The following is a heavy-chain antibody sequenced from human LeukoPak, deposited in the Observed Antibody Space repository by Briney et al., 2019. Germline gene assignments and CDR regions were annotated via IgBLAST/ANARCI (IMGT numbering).Heavy chain of an antibody. V-gene: IGHV3-48*04. CDR2: ISSSSSTI. CDR3: ARDEYYYDSSGYYYGVFDY. Sequence: GGSLRLSCAASGFTFSSYSMNWVRQAPGKGLEWVSYISSSSSTIYYADSVKGRFTISRDNAKNSLYLQMNSLRAEDTAVYYCARDEYYYDSSGYYYGVFDYWGQGTLVTVS. J-gene: IGHJ4*02. CDR1: GFTFSSYS. D-gene: IGHD3-22*01.